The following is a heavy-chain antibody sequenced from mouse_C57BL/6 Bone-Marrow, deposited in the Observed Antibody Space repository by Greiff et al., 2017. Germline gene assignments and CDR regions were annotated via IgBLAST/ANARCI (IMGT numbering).Heavy chain of an antibody. CDR2: INPGSGGT. CDR3: ARSKNWDSWFAY. D-gene: IGHD4-1*01. Sequence: QVQLKESGAELVRPGTSVKVSCKASGYAFTNYLIEWVKQRPGQGLEWIGVINPGSGGTNYNEKFKGKATLTADKSSSTAYMQLRSLTSEDSAVYFCARSKNWDSWFAYWGQGTLVTVSA. V-gene: IGHV1-54*01. J-gene: IGHJ3*01. CDR1: GYAFTNYL.